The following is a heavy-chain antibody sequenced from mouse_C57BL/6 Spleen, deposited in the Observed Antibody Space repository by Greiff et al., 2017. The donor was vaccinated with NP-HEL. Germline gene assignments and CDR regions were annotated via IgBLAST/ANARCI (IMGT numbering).Heavy chain of an antibody. D-gene: IGHD3-2*02. V-gene: IGHV1-54*01. CDR2: INPGSGGT. CDR1: GYAFTNYL. J-gene: IGHJ2*01. CDR3: AIHSSGYFDY. Sequence: QVQLKESGAELVRPGTSVKVSCKASGYAFTNYLIEWVKQRPGQGLEWIGVINPGSGGTNYNEKFKGKATLTADKSSSTAYMQLSSLTSADSAVYFCAIHSSGYFDYWGQGTTLTVSS.